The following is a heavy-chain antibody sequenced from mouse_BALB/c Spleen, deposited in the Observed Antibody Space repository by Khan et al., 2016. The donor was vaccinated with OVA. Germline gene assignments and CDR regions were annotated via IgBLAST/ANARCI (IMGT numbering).Heavy chain of an antibody. D-gene: IGHD1-2*01. CDR2: ISPGSGDT. CDR3: ARRDYFGYTFAY. Sequence: QMQLEESGAELARPGASVKLSCKASGYTFTDYYINWVKQRTGQGLEWIGEISPGSGDTYYNEKFKGKATLTADKSSSTVYMQPSSLTAEASAVYFCARRDYFGYTFAYWGQGTLVTVSA. J-gene: IGHJ3*01. CDR1: GYTFTDYY. V-gene: IGHV1-77*01.